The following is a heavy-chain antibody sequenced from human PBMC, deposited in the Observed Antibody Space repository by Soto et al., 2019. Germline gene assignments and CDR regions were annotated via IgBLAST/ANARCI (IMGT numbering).Heavy chain of an antibody. CDR2: INAGNGNT. V-gene: IGHV1-3*01. CDR1: GYTFTSYA. Sequence: GASVKVSCKASGYTFTSYAMHWVRQAPGQRLEWMGWINAGNGNTKYSQKFQGRVTITRDTSASTAYMELSSLRSEDTAVYYCARRNPLGSGSGSYYRPYNYGMDVWGQGTTVTVSS. D-gene: IGHD3-10*01. CDR3: ARRNPLGSGSGSYYRPYNYGMDV. J-gene: IGHJ6*02.